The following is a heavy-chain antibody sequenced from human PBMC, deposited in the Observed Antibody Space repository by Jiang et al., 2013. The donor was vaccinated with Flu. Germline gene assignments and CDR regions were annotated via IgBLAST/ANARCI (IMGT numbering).Heavy chain of an antibody. D-gene: IGHD3-16*02. CDR1: GDSVSSKSAA. J-gene: IGHJ4*02. CDR3: ARTYDYVWGSSLYFSYYFDY. CDR2: TYYRSKWYN. Sequence: SQTLSLTCAISGDSVSSKSAAWNWIRQSPSRGLEWLGRTYYRSKWYNDYAVSVKSRITINPDTSKNQFSLQLNSVTPEDTAVYYCARTYDYVWGSSLYFSYYFDYWGQGTLVTVSS. V-gene: IGHV6-1*01.